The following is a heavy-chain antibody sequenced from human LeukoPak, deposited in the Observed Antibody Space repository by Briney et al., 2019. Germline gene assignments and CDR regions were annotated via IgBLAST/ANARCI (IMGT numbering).Heavy chain of an antibody. V-gene: IGHV4-34*01. CDR2: INHSGST. CDR3: ARGRAVRPYYYDSSGYYY. D-gene: IGHD3-22*01. CDR1: GGSFSGYY. J-gene: IGHJ4*02. Sequence: SETLSLTCAVYGGSFSGYYWSWIRQPPGKGLEWIGGINHSGSTNYNPSLKSRVTISVDTSKNQFSLKLSSVTAADTAVYYCARGRAVRPYYYDSSGYYYWGQGTLVTVSS.